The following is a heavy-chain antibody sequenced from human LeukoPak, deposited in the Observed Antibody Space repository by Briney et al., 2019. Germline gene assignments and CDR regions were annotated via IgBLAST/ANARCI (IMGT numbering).Heavy chain of an antibody. J-gene: IGHJ4*02. CDR1: GYTLTELS. CDR3: ARVGVDTAMAGGVYYFDY. Sequence: ASVKVSCKVSGYTLTELSMHWVRQAPGKGLEWMGGFDPEDGETIYAQKLQGRVTMTTDTSTSTAYMELRSLRSDDTAVYYCARVGVDTAMAGGVYYFDYWGQGTLVTVSS. CDR2: FDPEDGET. D-gene: IGHD5-18*01. V-gene: IGHV1-24*01.